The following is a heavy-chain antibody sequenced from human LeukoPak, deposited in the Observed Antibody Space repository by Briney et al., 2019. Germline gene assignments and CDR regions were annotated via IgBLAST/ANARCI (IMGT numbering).Heavy chain of an antibody. CDR2: ISYDGSNK. CDR3: ARDSSAHGYNYYYMDV. V-gene: IGHV3-30*01. J-gene: IGHJ6*03. D-gene: IGHD3-22*01. Sequence: GGSLRLSCAASGFTFSSYAMHWVRQAPGKGLEWVAVISYDGSNKYYADSVKGRFTISRDNSKNTLYLQMNSLRAEDTAVYYCARDSSAHGYNYYYMDVWGKGTTVTVSS. CDR1: GFTFSSYA.